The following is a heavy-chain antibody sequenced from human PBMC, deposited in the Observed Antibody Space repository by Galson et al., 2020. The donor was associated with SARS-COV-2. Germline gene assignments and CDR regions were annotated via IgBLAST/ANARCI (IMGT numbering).Heavy chain of an antibody. D-gene: IGHD5-18*01. V-gene: IGHV5-51*01. Sequence: GESLKISCKGFGSSFTNYWIGWVRQMPGKGLEWMGIIYPGDSDTRYSPSFQGQVTISVDKSISTAYLQWSTLKASDTAMYYCARSDTTMTAHFDYWGQGTLVTVSS. CDR2: IYPGDSDT. CDR3: ARSDTTMTAHFDY. CDR1: GSSFTNYW. J-gene: IGHJ4*02.